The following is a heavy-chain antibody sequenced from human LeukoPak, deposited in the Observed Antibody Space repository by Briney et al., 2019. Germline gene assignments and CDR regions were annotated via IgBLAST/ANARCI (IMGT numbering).Heavy chain of an antibody. CDR2: INAGNGNT. V-gene: IGHV1-3*01. D-gene: IGHD3-3*01. J-gene: IGHJ5*02. CDR3: ARDYEGTYYDFWSGYPNWFDP. CDR1: GYTFTSYA. Sequence: GASVKVSCKASGYTFTSYAMHWVRQAPGQRLEWMGWINAGNGNTKYSQKFQGRVTITRDTSASTAYMELSSLRSEDTAVYYCARDYEGTYYDFWSGYPNWFDPWGQGTLVTVSS.